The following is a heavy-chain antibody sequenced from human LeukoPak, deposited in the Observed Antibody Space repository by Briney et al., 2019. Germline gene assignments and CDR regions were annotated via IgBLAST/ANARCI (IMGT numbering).Heavy chain of an antibody. V-gene: IGHV4-39*07. CDR3: AREPGIAAAEREAFDI. J-gene: IGHJ3*02. CDR2: ICYSGST. CDR1: GGSISSSSYY. Sequence: PSESLSLTCTVSGGSISSSSYYWGWIRQPPGKGLEWIGNICYSGSTYYNPSLKSRVTISVDTSKNQFSLKLSSVTAADTAVYYCAREPGIAAAEREAFDIWGQGTMVTVSS. D-gene: IGHD6-13*01.